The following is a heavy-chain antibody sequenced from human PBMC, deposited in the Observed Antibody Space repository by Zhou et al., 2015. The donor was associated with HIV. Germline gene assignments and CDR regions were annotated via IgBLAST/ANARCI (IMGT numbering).Heavy chain of an antibody. CDR2: VSSDGGST. CDR1: GFTFNNFA. CDR3: AKVAPRRINYDSSDV. J-gene: IGHJ3*01. D-gene: IGHD3-16*01. Sequence: EVHLLESGGRLGTAWGGSLRLSCAASGFTFNNFAMNWVRQAPGKGLEWVSGVSSDGGSTHYADSVAGRFTISRDNSKNMLYLQMKSLRVEDTGVYYCAKVAPRRINYDSSDVWGQGTMVTVSS. V-gene: IGHV3-23*01.